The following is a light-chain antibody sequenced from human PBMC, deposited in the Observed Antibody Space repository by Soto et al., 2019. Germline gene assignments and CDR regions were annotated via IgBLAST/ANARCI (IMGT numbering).Light chain of an antibody. CDR3: QQYGSSWT. Sequence: DIVMTQSPDSLAVSLGERATINCRPSQSVLHRSNTKSSLAWYQQKPGQPPKLLIYWASTRDSGVPDRFSGSGSGTDFTLTISRLEPEDFAVYYCQQYGSSWTFGQGTKVEIK. CDR1: QSVLHRSNTKSS. J-gene: IGKJ1*01. V-gene: IGKV4-1*01. CDR2: WAS.